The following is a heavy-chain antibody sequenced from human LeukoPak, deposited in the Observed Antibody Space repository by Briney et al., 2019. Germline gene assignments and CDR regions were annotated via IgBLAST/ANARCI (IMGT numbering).Heavy chain of an antibody. CDR3: ARGTYCSSTSCYTRYYYYYGMDV. D-gene: IGHD2-2*02. CDR1: GGSFSGYY. CDR2: INHSGST. Sequence: SETLSLTCAVYGGSFSGYYWSWIRQPPGKGLEWIGEINHSGSTYYNPSLKSRVTISVDTSKNQFSLKLSSVTAADTAVYYCARGTYCSSTSCYTRYYYYYGMDVWGQGTTVTVSS. V-gene: IGHV4-34*01. J-gene: IGHJ6*02.